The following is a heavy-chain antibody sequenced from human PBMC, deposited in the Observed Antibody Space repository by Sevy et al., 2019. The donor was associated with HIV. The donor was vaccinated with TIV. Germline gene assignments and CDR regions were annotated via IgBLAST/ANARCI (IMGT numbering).Heavy chain of an antibody. Sequence: GGSLRLSCAASGFTFDDYAMHWVRQAPGKGLEWVSGISWNSGSIGYADSVKGRFTISRDKAKNSLYLQMNSLRAEDMALYYCAKDHCSSTSCSRGYGMDVWGQGTTVTVSS. D-gene: IGHD2-2*01. CDR1: GFTFDDYA. V-gene: IGHV3-9*03. CDR3: AKDHCSSTSCSRGYGMDV. J-gene: IGHJ6*02. CDR2: ISWNSGSI.